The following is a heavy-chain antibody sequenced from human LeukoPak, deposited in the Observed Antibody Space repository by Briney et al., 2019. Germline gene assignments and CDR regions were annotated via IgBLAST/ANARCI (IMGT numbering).Heavy chain of an antibody. CDR3: ARQGDGYNLFDY. J-gene: IGHJ4*02. CDR1: GGSISSYY. Sequence: SETLSLTCTVSGGSISSYYWSWIRQPPGKGLEWIGYIYYSGSTNYNPSLKSRVTISVDTSKNQLSLKLSSVTAADTAVYYCARQGDGYNLFDYWGQGTLVTVSS. CDR2: IYYSGST. D-gene: IGHD5-24*01. V-gene: IGHV4-59*08.